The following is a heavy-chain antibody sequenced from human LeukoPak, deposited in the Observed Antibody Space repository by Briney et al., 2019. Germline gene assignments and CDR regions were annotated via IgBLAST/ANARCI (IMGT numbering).Heavy chain of an antibody. J-gene: IGHJ4*02. D-gene: IGHD2/OR15-2a*01. CDR1: GASVSSSH. CDR3: SEGYFEPFDH. V-gene: IGHV4-59*02. CDR2: LSYTGKT. Sequence: ASETLSLTCVVSGASVSSSHWNWIRQLPGKGLEWIGCLSYTGKTDYNPSLTSRVTISLDTSKNQASLKLRSVTAADTAVYYCSEGYFEPFDHWGQGTLVTVSS.